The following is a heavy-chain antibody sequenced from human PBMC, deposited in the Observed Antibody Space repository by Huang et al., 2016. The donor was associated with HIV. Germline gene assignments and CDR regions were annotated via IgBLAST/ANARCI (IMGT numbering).Heavy chain of an antibody. V-gene: IGHV3-30*02. CDR1: GFSFSHYG. Sequence: QEQLVESGGGVVQPGGSLRLSCATFGFSFSHYGMHWVRQARGKGLGWGGFMRLEGGNKHYADSAKGRFTISRDNSKKMLLLEMNSLRGDDTAFYYCATDLGGYSFDYWGQGALVSVSS. CDR2: MRLEGGNK. J-gene: IGHJ4*02. D-gene: IGHD2-21*02. CDR3: ATDLGGYSFDY.